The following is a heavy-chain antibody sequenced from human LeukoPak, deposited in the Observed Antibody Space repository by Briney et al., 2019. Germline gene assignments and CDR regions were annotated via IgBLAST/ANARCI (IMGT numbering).Heavy chain of an antibody. CDR1: GGTFSSYA. J-gene: IGHJ4*02. Sequence: SVKVSCKASGGTFSSYAISWVRQAPGQGLEWMGGIIPIFGTANYAQKFQGRVTITTDESTSTAYMELSSLRSEDTAVYYCARTRAGGYSGYDFDYWGQGSLVNVFS. D-gene: IGHD5-12*01. V-gene: IGHV1-69*05. CDR3: ARTRAGGYSGYDFDY. CDR2: IIPIFGTA.